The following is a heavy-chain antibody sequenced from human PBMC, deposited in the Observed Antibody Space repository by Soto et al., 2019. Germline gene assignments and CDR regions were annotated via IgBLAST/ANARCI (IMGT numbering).Heavy chain of an antibody. V-gene: IGHV1-69*01. CDR3: ATELGENPASPFDA. J-gene: IGHJ4*02. D-gene: IGHD3-10*01. CDR2: IIPLFGTA. CDR1: GVTFSSET. Sequence: QVQLVQSGADVKKPGSSVKVSCQASGVTFSSETLGWVRQAPGQGLEWVGGIIPLFGTASYAQKFQGRVTITAEESTSTVYMELSRLRSDDTAVYFCATELGENPASPFDAWGQGTLVTVSS.